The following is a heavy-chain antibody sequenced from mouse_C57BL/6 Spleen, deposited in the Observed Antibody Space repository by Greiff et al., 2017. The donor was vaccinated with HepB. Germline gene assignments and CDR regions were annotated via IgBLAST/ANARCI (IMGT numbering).Heavy chain of an antibody. Sequence: QVQLQQSGAELVRPGTSVKMSCKASGYTFTNYWIGWAKQRPGHGLEWIGDIYPGGGYTNYNEKFKGKATLTADKSSSTAYMQFSSLTSEDSAIYYCARGGPYYYGSSEYFDYWGQGTTLTVSS. CDR2: IYPGGGYT. V-gene: IGHV1-63*01. J-gene: IGHJ2*01. D-gene: IGHD1-1*01. CDR1: GYTFTNYW. CDR3: ARGGPYYYGSSEYFDY.